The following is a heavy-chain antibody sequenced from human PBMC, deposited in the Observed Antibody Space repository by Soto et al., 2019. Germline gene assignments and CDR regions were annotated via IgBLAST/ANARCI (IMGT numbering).Heavy chain of an antibody. CDR2: TIPIFGTE. J-gene: IGHJ6*02. CDR1: GGTFSSYA. D-gene: IGHD5-18*01. Sequence: SVKVSCKASGGTFSSYAISWVRQAPGQGLEWMGGTIPIFGTENYAQKFQGRVTITADESTSTAYMELSSLRSEDTAVYYCARGSPPKRGYSYGSGGMDVWGQGTTVTVSS. CDR3: ARGSPPKRGYSYGSGGMDV. V-gene: IGHV1-69*13.